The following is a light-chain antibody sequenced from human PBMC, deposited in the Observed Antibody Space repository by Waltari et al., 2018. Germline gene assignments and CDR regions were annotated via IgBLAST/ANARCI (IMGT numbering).Light chain of an antibody. CDR2: RND. J-gene: IGLJ3*02. V-gene: IGLV1-47*01. CDR3: AAWDDSLREV. CDR1: SSTIGSNY. Sequence: SVLTPPPSASGTPGQRITISCSGSSSTIGSNYVYWYQQLPGTAPKLLIYRNDQRPSGVPDRFSGSKSGTSASLAISGLRSEDEAKYYCAAWDDSLREVFGGGTRLTVL.